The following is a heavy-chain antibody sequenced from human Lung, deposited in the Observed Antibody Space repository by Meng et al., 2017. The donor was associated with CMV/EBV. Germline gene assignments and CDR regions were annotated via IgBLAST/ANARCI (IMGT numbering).Heavy chain of an antibody. Sequence: GGYYWSWIRQHPGKGLEWIGYIYYSGSTYYSPSLKSRVTISVDTSKNQFSLKLSSVTAADTAVYYCARSGRPYCSSTSCSSGWFDPWGQGTLVTVSS. J-gene: IGHJ5*02. D-gene: IGHD2-2*01. CDR2: IYYSGST. CDR3: ARSGRPYCSSTSCSSGWFDP. V-gene: IGHV4-31*02. CDR1: GGYY.